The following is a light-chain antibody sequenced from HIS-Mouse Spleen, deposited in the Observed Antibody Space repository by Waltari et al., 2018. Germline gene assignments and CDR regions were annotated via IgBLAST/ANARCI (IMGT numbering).Light chain of an antibody. J-gene: IGLJ3*02. CDR2: KDS. Sequence: SYELTQPPSVSVSPGQTARIPCSGAALPQQYASWYQQKPGQAPVLVIYKDSERPSGIPERFSGSSSGTTVTLTISGVQAEDEADYYCQSADSSGTYEVFGGGTKLTVL. V-gene: IGLV3-25*03. CDR1: ALPQQY. CDR3: QSADSSGTYEV.